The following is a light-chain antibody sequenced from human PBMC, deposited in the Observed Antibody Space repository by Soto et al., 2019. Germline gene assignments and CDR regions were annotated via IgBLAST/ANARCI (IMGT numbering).Light chain of an antibody. CDR1: QSVSSSY. CDR2: GAS. Sequence: EIVLTQSPGTLSLSPGERATLSCRASQSVSSSYLAWYQQKPGQAPRPLIYGASSMATGIPDRFSGSGSGTDFTLTISRLEPEDFAVCYCHQYGSLYTFGQGTQREFK. V-gene: IGKV3-20*01. CDR3: HQYGSLYT. J-gene: IGKJ2*01.